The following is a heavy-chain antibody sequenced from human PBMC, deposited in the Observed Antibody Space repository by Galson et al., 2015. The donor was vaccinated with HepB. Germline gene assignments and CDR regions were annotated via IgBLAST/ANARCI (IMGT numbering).Heavy chain of an antibody. CDR1: GFTFSSYS. Sequence: SLRLSCAASGFTFSSYSMNWVRQAPGKGLEWVSSISSSSSYIYYADSVKGRFTISRDNAKNSLYLQMNSLRAEDTAVYYCAREVQPGQWLVGNWFDPWGQGTLVTVSS. CDR2: ISSSSSYI. D-gene: IGHD6-19*01. CDR3: AREVQPGQWLVGNWFDP. V-gene: IGHV3-21*01. J-gene: IGHJ5*02.